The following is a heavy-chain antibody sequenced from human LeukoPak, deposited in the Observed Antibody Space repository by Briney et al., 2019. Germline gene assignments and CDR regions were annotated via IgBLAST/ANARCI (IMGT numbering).Heavy chain of an antibody. J-gene: IGHJ6*02. D-gene: IGHD3-22*01. Sequence: PGGSLRLSCAASGFTFSSYGMHWVRQAPGKWLEWVAVISHDGSNKYYADCVKGRFTISRDNSKNTLYLQMNSLRAEDTAVYYCAKDNYYDSSGYHYYYYYYGMDVWGQGTTVTVSS. CDR1: GFTFSSYG. V-gene: IGHV3-30*18. CDR2: ISHDGSNK. CDR3: AKDNYYDSSGYHYYYYYYGMDV.